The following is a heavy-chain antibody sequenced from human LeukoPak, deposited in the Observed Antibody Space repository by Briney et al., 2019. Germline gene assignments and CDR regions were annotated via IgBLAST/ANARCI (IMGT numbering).Heavy chain of an antibody. CDR2: ISGTGVTA. CDR1: GFIFNNYA. CDR3: AKDQRFGDLDDY. V-gene: IGHV3-23*01. Sequence: PGGSLRLSCAASGFIFNNYAMNWVRQAPGKGLEWVSSISGTGVTAYYADSVKGRFAISRDNSKNTLYLQMSTLRAEDTVLYCCAKDQRFGDLDDYRGQGTLVTVSS. J-gene: IGHJ4*02. D-gene: IGHD3-10*01.